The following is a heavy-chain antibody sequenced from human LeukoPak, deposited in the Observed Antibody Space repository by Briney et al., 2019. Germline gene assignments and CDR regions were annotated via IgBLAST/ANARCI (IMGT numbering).Heavy chain of an antibody. Sequence: ASVKVSCKASGYTFTGYYMHWVRQAPGQGLEWMGWINPNSGGTNYAQKFQGRVTVTRDTSISTAYMELSRLRSDDTAVYYCARVQYSSGWYLGGYYYGMDVWGQGTTVTVSS. CDR2: INPNSGGT. D-gene: IGHD6-19*01. CDR1: GYTFTGYY. CDR3: ARVQYSSGWYLGGYYYGMDV. J-gene: IGHJ6*02. V-gene: IGHV1-2*02.